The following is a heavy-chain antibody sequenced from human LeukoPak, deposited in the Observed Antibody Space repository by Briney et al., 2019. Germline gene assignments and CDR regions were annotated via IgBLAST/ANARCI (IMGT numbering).Heavy chain of an antibody. J-gene: IGHJ6*03. D-gene: IGHD6-6*01. V-gene: IGHV3-48*04. Sequence: GGSLRLSCVASGLSISTSWMSWVRQSPGKGLEWVSYISSSGSTIYYADSVKGRFTISRDNAKNSLYLQMNSLRAEDTAVYYCARTYSSSFLSRRYMDVWGKGTTVTVSS. CDR1: GLSISTSW. CDR3: ARTYSSSFLSRRYMDV. CDR2: ISSSGSTI.